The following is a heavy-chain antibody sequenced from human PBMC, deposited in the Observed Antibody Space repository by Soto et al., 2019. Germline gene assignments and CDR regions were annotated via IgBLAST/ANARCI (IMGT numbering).Heavy chain of an antibody. D-gene: IGHD3-16*02. CDR1: GGTSKTYA. V-gene: IGHV1-69*13. Sequence: SVKVSCKASGGTSKTYAISWVRQAPGQGLEWMGGIMPIFRTANYAQKFQGRVTITADESTSTAYMELSGLRSEDTAVYYCARDMLSYDYVWGSYRCDHWGQGTLVTVS. CDR2: IMPIFRTA. J-gene: IGHJ4*02. CDR3: ARDMLSYDYVWGSYRCDH.